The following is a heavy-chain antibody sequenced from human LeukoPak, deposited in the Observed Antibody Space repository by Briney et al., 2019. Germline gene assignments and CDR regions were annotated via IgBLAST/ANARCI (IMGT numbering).Heavy chain of an antibody. CDR3: ARKTYYYDSGSYSKSYYFDY. CDR2: ISGSAGRR. CDR1: GFTFTTYA. D-gene: IGHD3-10*01. Sequence: PGGSLRLSCTASGFTFTTYAMSWVRQAPGKGLEWVSVISGSAGRRYNADSVKGRFTISRDNAKNSLFLQLNSLRAEDTAVYYCARKTYYYDSGSYSKSYYFDYWGQGTLVTVSS. V-gene: IGHV3-23*01. J-gene: IGHJ4*02.